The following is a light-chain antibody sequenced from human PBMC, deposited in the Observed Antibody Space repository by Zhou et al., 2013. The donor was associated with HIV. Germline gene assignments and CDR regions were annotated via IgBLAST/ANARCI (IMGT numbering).Light chain of an antibody. V-gene: IGKV1-39*01. Sequence: DIQMTQSPSSLSASVGDRVTITCRASQTISSDLNWYQQKPGKAPKLLIYAASNLQSGVPSRFSGGGSGTDFTLTISSLQPEDFATYYCQQSYSIGLTFGPGTKVDIK. CDR3: QQSYSIGLT. J-gene: IGKJ3*01. CDR2: AAS. CDR1: QTISSD.